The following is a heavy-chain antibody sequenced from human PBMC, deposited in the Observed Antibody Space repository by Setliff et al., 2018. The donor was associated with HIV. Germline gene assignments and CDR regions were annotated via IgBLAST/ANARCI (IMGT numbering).Heavy chain of an antibody. V-gene: IGHV3-48*04. D-gene: IGHD3-9*01. Sequence: GGSLRLSCAASGFTFSDYTMNWVRQAPGKGLEWLSYISDSGRTIYYAGSVKGRFTISRDNGKNSLYLQMNSLRVEDTAVYYCARGGRLQYFDWPSYAMDVWGQGTTVTVSS. J-gene: IGHJ6*02. CDR2: ISDSGRTI. CDR3: ARGGRLQYFDWPSYAMDV. CDR1: GFTFSDYT.